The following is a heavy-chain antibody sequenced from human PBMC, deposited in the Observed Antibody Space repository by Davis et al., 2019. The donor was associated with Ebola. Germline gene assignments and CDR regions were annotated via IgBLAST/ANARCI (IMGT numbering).Heavy chain of an antibody. CDR3: ARDWAFDY. V-gene: IGHV3-23*01. D-gene: IGHD3-16*01. Sequence: LLLTCAASGFTFRNYAMNWVRQAPGKGLEWVSTIGGGVSKYHADSVKGRFTISRDNSKNTLYLQMNSLRAEDTATYYCARDWAFDYWGQGTLVTVSS. CDR1: GFTFRNYA. J-gene: IGHJ4*02. CDR2: IGGGVSK.